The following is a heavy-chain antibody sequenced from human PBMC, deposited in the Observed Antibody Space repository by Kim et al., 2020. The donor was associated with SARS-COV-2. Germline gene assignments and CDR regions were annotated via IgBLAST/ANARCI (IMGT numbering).Heavy chain of an antibody. D-gene: IGHD6-6*01. J-gene: IGHJ5*02. CDR3: ARDSIKYSSSSDPGCWFDP. Sequence: ASVKVSCKASGYTFTSYGISWVRQAPGQGLEWMGWISAYNGNTNYAQKLQGRVTMTTDTSTSTAYMELRSLRSDDTAVYYCARDSIKYSSSSDPGCWFDPWGQGTLVTVSS. CDR2: ISAYNGNT. V-gene: IGHV1-18*04. CDR1: GYTFTSYG.